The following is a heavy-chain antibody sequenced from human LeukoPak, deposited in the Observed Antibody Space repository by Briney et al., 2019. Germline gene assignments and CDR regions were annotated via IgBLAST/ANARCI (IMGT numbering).Heavy chain of an antibody. J-gene: IGHJ4*02. CDR3: ARGGDT. CDR2: IYYSGST. Sequence: ASETLSLTCTASGGSISSSSYYWGWIRQPPGKGLEWIGSIYYSGSTYYNPSLKSRVTISVDTSKNQFSLKLSSVTAADTAVYYCARGGDTWGQGTLVTVSS. V-gene: IGHV4-39*07. D-gene: IGHD3-16*01. CDR1: GGSISSSSYY.